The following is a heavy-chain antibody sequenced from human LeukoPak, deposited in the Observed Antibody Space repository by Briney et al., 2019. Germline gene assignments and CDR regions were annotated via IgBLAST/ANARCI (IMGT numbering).Heavy chain of an antibody. CDR2: IIPILGIA. V-gene: IGHV1-69*04. CDR1: GGTFSSYA. CDR3: ARGFYYKLFDY. D-gene: IGHD3-22*01. J-gene: IGHJ4*02. Sequence: ASVKVSCKASGGTFSSYAISWVRQAPGQGLEWMGRIIPILGIANYAQKFQGRVTITADKSTSTAYMELSSLRSEDTAVYYCARGFYYKLFDYWGQGTLVTVSS.